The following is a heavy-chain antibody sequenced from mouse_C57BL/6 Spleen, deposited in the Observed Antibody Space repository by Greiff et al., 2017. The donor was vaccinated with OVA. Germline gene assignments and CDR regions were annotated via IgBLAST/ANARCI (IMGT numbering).Heavy chain of an antibody. CDR3: ARGAGSSGGAMDY. D-gene: IGHD1-1*01. J-gene: IGHJ4*01. Sequence: QVQLQQPGAELVKPGASVKLSCKASGYTFTSYWMHWVKQRPGQGLEWIGMIHPNSGSTNYNEKFKSKATLTVDKSSSTAYMQLSSLTSEDSAVYYCARGAGSSGGAMDYWGQGTSVTVSS. CDR1: GYTFTSYW. V-gene: IGHV1-64*01. CDR2: IHPNSGST.